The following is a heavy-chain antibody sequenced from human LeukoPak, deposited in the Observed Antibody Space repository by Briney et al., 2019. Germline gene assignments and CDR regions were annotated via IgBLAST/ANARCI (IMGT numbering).Heavy chain of an antibody. V-gene: IGHV3-23*01. J-gene: IGHJ4*02. CDR1: GITFSNSA. CDR3: VRDRGTYRPIDY. Sequence: GGSLRLSCVPSGITFSNSALSWVRQAPGKGLEWVSTITKSGDQTHYADSVRGLFTISRDIFKNTLYLQMNSLRAEDTAIYYCVRDRGTYRPIDYWGQGTLVTVSS. D-gene: IGHD1-26*01. CDR2: ITKSGDQT.